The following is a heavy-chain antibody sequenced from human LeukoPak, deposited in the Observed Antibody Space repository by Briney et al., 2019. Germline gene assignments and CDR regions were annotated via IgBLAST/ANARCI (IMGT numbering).Heavy chain of an antibody. CDR2: IKQDGSEK. CDR1: GFTFPSYW. D-gene: IGHD6-19*01. CDR3: ARDPFRAGW. V-gene: IGHV3-7*01. Sequence: PGGPLSPSCEAPGFTFPSYWITWVRQAQGKGLEWVANIKQDGSEKYYVDSVKGRFTISRDNAKNSLYLQTNSLRTEDTAIYYCARDPFRAGWWGQGTLVTVSS. J-gene: IGHJ4*02.